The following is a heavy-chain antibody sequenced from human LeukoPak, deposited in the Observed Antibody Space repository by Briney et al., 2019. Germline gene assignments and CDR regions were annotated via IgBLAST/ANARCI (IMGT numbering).Heavy chain of an antibody. Sequence: SGGSLRLSCAASGFTFSSYWMSWVRQAPGKGLEWVANIKQDGSEKYYVDSVKGRFTISRDNSKNTLYLQMNSLRAEDTAVYYCARDPARRLRAAYYFDYWGQGTLVTVSS. CDR2: IKQDGSEK. CDR3: ARDPARRLRAAYYFDY. V-gene: IGHV3-7*01. CDR1: GFTFSSYW. D-gene: IGHD1-14*01. J-gene: IGHJ4*02.